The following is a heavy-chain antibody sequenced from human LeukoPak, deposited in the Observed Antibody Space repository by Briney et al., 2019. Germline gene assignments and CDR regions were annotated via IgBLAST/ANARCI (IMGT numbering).Heavy chain of an antibody. CDR2: INPNSGGT. Sequence: ASVKVSCKASGYTFTGYYMHWVRQAPGQGLEWMGRINPNSGGTNYAQKFQGRVTMTRDTSLSTAYMELRRLRSDDTAVYYCASGGGSYSTLVRYWGQGTLVTVSS. D-gene: IGHD1-26*01. J-gene: IGHJ4*02. CDR1: GYTFTGYY. V-gene: IGHV1-2*06. CDR3: ASGGGSYSTLVRY.